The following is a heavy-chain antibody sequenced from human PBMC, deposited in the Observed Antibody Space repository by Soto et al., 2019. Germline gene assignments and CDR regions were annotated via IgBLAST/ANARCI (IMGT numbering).Heavy chain of an antibody. D-gene: IGHD1-20*01. V-gene: IGHV1-3*05. Sequence: QVQLVQSGAEEKKPGASVKVSCKASGYPCTSYATHWVRQAPGQRLEWMGWINAGNGNTKYSQKFQGRVTTTRDTSASTASMELSSLRTEATAVYYCATDKITGILDYWGQGTLVTVSS. J-gene: IGHJ4*02. CDR2: INAGNGNT. CDR1: GYPCTSYA. CDR3: ATDKITGILDY.